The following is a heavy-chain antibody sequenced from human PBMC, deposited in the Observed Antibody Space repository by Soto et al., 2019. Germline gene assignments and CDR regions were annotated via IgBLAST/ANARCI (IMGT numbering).Heavy chain of an antibody. CDR2: IYYSGST. CDR3: AGQSPFYRSFWGQNWFDP. V-gene: IGHV4-39*01. Sequence: QLQLQESGPGLVKPSETLSLTCTVSGGSISSSSYYWGWIRQPPGKGLEWIGSIYYSGSTYYNPTLKSRVTVSVATSKNHLSLSLGSVTAADTAVCYCAGQSPFYRSFWGQNWFDPWGQGTLVTVSS. CDR1: GGSISSSSYY. J-gene: IGHJ5*02. D-gene: IGHD7-27*01.